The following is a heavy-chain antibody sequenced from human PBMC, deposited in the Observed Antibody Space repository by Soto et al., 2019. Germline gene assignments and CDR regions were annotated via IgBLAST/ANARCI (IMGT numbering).Heavy chain of an antibody. CDR1: GFTFSSYG. J-gene: IGHJ4*02. CDR2: IWYDGSNK. V-gene: IGHV3-33*01. D-gene: IGHD6-19*01. CDR3: ARVMMYSSGWYYFDY. Sequence: SLRLSCAASGFTFSSYGMHWVRQAPGKGLEWVAVIWYDGSNKYYADSVKGRFTISRDNSKNTLYLQMNSLRAEDTAVYYCARVMMYSSGWYYFDYWGQGTLVTVSS.